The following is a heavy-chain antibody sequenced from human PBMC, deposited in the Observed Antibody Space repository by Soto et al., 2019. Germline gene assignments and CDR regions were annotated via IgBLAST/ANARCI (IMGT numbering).Heavy chain of an antibody. V-gene: IGHV4-31*03. J-gene: IGHJ4*02. CDR1: GGSISSGGYY. CDR3: ARAPRPIAAAGTRFDY. CDR2: IYYSGST. D-gene: IGHD6-13*01. Sequence: QVQLQESGPGLVKPSQTLSLTCTVSGGSISSGGYYWSWIRQHPGKGLEWIGYIYYSGSTYYNPSLKSRVTISVDTSKNQFSRKLSSVTAADTAVYYCARAPRPIAAAGTRFDYWGQGTLVTVSS.